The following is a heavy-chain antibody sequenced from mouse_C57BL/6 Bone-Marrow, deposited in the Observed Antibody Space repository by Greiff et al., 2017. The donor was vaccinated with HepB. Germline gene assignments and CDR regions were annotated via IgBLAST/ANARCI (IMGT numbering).Heavy chain of an antibody. Sequence: VQLQQSGAELVRPGASVKLSCKASGYTFTDYYINWVKQRPGQGLEWIARIYPGSGNTYYNEKFKGKATLTAEKSSSTAYMQLSSLTSEDSAVYFCAGGGGVLSWYVDVWGTGTTVTVSS. J-gene: IGHJ1*03. CDR1: GYTFTDYY. CDR2: IYPGSGNT. V-gene: IGHV1-76*01. CDR3: AGGGGVLSWYVDV.